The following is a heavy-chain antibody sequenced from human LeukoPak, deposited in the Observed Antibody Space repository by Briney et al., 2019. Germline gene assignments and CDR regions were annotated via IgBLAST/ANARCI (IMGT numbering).Heavy chain of an antibody. D-gene: IGHD5-12*01. CDR2: INHSGST. CDR3: ARGPSGYLWGQIDY. Sequence: SETLSLTCAVYGGSFSGYYWSWIRQPPGKGLDWIGEINHSGSTNYNPSLKSRVTISVDTSKNQFSLKLSSVTAADTAVYYCARGPSGYLWGQIDYWGQGTLVTVSS. CDR1: GGSFSGYY. V-gene: IGHV4-34*01. J-gene: IGHJ4*02.